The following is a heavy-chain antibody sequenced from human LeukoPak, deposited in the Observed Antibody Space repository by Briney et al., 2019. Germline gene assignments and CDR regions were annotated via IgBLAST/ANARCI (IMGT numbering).Heavy chain of an antibody. CDR3: ARVTGNCSSTSCWGAWFDP. D-gene: IGHD2-2*01. Sequence: SETLSLTCAVYGGSFSGYYWSWIRQPPGKGLEWIGEINRSGSTNYNPSLKSRVTISVDTSKNQFSLKLSSVTAADTAVYYCARVTGNCSSTSCWGAWFDPWGQGTLVTVSS. CDR1: GGSFSGYY. V-gene: IGHV4-34*01. CDR2: INRSGST. J-gene: IGHJ5*02.